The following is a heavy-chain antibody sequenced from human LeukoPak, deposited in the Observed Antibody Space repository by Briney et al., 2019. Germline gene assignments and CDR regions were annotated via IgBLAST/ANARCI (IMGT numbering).Heavy chain of an antibody. J-gene: IGHJ4*02. Sequence: SETLSLTCAVYGGSFSGYYWSWIRQPPGKGLEWIGEINHSGSTNYNPSLKSRVTISVDTSKNQFSLKLSSVTAADTAVYYCARVDYYDSSGYYLPPTPYYFDYWGQGTLVTVSS. D-gene: IGHD3-22*01. V-gene: IGHV4-34*01. CDR1: GGSFSGYY. CDR2: INHSGST. CDR3: ARVDYYDSSGYYLPPTPYYFDY.